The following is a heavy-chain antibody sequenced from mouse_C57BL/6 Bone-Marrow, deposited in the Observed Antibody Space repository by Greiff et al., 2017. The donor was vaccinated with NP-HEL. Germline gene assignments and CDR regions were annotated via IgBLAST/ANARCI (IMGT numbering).Heavy chain of an antibody. CDR3: ARGHYGSSYYAMDY. D-gene: IGHD1-1*01. J-gene: IGHJ4*01. CDR1: GFSLSTFGMG. V-gene: IGHV8-8*01. CDR2: IWWDDDK. Sequence: QVTLKESGPGLLQPSQTLSLTCSLSGFSLSTFGMGVVWIRHPSGKGLEWLAHIWWDDDKYYNPALKSRLTISKDTSKNQAFLMIANVDTADTATYYRARGHYGSSYYAMDYRGQGTSVTVSS.